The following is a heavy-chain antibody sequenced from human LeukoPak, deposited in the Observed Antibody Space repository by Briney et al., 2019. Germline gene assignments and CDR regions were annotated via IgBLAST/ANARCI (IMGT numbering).Heavy chain of an antibody. D-gene: IGHD2-2*01. CDR1: GGSFSGYY. CDR2: INHSGST. CDR3: ATSIVVVPAATLHNWFDP. J-gene: IGHJ5*02. V-gene: IGHV4-34*01. Sequence: SETLSLTCAVYGGSFSGYYWSWIRQPPGKGLEWIGEINHSGSTNYNPSLKSRVTISVDTSKNQFSLKLSSVTAADTAVYYCATSIVVVPAATLHNWFDPWGQGTLVTVSS.